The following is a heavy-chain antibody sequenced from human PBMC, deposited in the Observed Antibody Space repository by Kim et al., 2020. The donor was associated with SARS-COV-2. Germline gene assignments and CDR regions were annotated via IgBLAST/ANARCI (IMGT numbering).Heavy chain of an antibody. CDR1: GYTFTGYY. V-gene: IGHV1-2*06. J-gene: IGHJ4*02. CDR3: ARGPRVVVAATRLDY. D-gene: IGHD2-15*01. Sequence: ASVKVSCKASGYTFTGYYMHWVRQAPGQGLEWMGRINPNSGGTNYAQKFQGRVTMTRDTSISTAYMELSRLRSDDTAVYYCARGPRVVVAATRLDYWGQGTLVTVSS. CDR2: INPNSGGT.